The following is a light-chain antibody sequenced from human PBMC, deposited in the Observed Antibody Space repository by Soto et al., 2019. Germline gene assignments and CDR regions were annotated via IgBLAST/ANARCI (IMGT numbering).Light chain of an antibody. V-gene: IGKV3-15*01. Sequence: EIVMTQSPATLSVSPGERATLSCRASQSVSSNLAWYQQKPGQAPRLLIYSASTRATGIPARFSGSGSGTEFTLTISSLQSEDFAVYYCQHFNNWPSFGQGTKVDI. CDR2: SAS. J-gene: IGKJ1*01. CDR3: QHFNNWPS. CDR1: QSVSSN.